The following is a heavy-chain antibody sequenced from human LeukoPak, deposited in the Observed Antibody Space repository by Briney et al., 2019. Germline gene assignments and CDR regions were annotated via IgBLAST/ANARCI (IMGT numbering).Heavy chain of an antibody. J-gene: IGHJ4*02. CDR2: ISYDGSNK. V-gene: IGHV3-30*03. CDR1: GFTFSSYG. Sequence: PGGSLRLSCAASGFTFSSYGMHWVRQAPGKGLEWVAVISYDGSNKYYADSVKGRFTISGDNSKNTLYLQMNSLRAEDTAVYYCLAKGFDYWGQGTLVTVSS. CDR3: LAKGFDY.